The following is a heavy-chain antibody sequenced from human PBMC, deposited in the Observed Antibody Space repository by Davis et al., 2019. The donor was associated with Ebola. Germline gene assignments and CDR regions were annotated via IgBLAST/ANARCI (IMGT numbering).Heavy chain of an antibody. V-gene: IGHV3-30-3*01. D-gene: IGHD4-17*01. J-gene: IGHJ4*02. CDR1: GFTFSSYA. CDR2: ISYDGSNK. CDR3: ASPKDGDYVLGGYFDY. Sequence: GESLKISCAASGFTFSSYAMHWVRQAPGKGLEWVAVISYDGSNKYYADSVKGRFTISRDNSKNTLYLQMNSLRAEDTAVYYCASPKDGDYVLGGYFDYWGQGTLVTVSS.